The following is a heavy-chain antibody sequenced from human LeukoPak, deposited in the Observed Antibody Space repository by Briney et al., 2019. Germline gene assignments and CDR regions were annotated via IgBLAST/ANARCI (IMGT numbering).Heavy chain of an antibody. D-gene: IGHD1-26*01. CDR1: GGTFSSYA. CDR2: IIPIFGTA. V-gene: IGHV1-69*06. CDR3: VREVGGKFDY. Sequence: SVKVSCKASGGTFSSYAISWVRPAPAQGLEWMGGIIPIFGTANYAHKFQGRVTITADKSTSTAYMALSSLRSEDTAVYYCVREVGGKFDYWGQGTLVTVSS. J-gene: IGHJ4*02.